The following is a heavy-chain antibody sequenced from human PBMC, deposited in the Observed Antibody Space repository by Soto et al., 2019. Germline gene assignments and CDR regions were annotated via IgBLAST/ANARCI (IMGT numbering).Heavy chain of an antibody. Sequence: SVKVSCKASGGTFSSYAISCVRQAPGQGLEWMGGIIPIFGTANYAQKFQGRVTITADESTSTAYMELSSLRSEDTAVYYCAREGGDYDILTGPEWGQGTLVTVSS. V-gene: IGHV1-69*13. D-gene: IGHD3-9*01. CDR2: IIPIFGTA. CDR1: GGTFSSYA. J-gene: IGHJ4*02. CDR3: AREGGDYDILTGPE.